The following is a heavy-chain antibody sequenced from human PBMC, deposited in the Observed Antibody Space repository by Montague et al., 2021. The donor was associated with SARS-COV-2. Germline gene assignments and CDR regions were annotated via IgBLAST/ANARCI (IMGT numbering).Heavy chain of an antibody. V-gene: IGHV3-20*04. CDR3: SRGGGMIRGVVDV. J-gene: IGHJ4*02. D-gene: IGHD3-10*01. CDR2: ISRSGDST. Sequence: SLILSCAVSGFTFNDYGMSWVRQVPVKGLEWVSGISRSGDSTAYXDSVKGRFIISRDNAKNTLYLQMNSLRVADTAFYYCSRGGGMIRGVVDVWGQGILVSVSS. CDR1: GFTFNDYG.